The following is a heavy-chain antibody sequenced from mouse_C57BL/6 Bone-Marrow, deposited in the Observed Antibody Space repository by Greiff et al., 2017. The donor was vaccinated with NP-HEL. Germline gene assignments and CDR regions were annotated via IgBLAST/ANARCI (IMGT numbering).Heavy chain of an antibody. J-gene: IGHJ2*01. CDR3: ARQATTVVATYLDY. CDR2: ISSGGSYT. D-gene: IGHD1-1*01. V-gene: IGHV5-6*01. CDR1: GFTFSSYG. Sequence: EVMLVESGGDLVKPGGSLKLSCAASGFTFSSYGMSWVRQTPDKRLEWVATISSGGSYTYYPDSVKGRFTISRDNAKNTLYLQMSSLKSEDTAMYYCARQATTVVATYLDYWGQGTTLTVSS.